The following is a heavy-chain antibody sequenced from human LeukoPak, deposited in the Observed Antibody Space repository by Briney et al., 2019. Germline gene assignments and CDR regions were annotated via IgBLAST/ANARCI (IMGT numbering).Heavy chain of an antibody. V-gene: IGHV4-4*07. CDR3: ARLVPPFGITMVRGVGVPDWDYGMDV. D-gene: IGHD3-10*01. J-gene: IGHJ6*02. CDR1: DGSMKSYH. CDR2: IYTSGST. Sequence: SETLSLTCSVSDGSMKSYHWSWIRQPAGKGLEWIGRIYTSGSTDYNPSLKSRVTISVDTSKNQFSLKLSSVTAADTAVYYCARLVPPFGITMVRGVGVPDWDYGMDVWGQGTTVTVSS.